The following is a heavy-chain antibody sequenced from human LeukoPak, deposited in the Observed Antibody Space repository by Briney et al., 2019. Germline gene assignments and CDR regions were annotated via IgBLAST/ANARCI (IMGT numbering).Heavy chain of an antibody. CDR2: ISWDSSNA. D-gene: IGHD3-9*01. Sequence: GRSLRLSCVGSGFSLDDYAMHWVRQVPGKGLEWVSSISWDSSNAAYADSVKGRFTISRDNAKNSLYLQMNSLRPEDTALYYCIKDMGFDLLKDAFHIWGQGTLVTVSS. CDR3: IKDMGFDLLKDAFHI. CDR1: GFSLDDYA. J-gene: IGHJ3*02. V-gene: IGHV3-9*01.